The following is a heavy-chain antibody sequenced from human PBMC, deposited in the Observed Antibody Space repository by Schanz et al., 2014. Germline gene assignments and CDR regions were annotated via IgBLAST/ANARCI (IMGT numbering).Heavy chain of an antibody. J-gene: IGHJ4*02. D-gene: IGHD3-10*01. CDR3: ARDWGQGYFGSPGH. CDR2: LNPATGGA. Sequence: QLQLVQSGAEVKRPGASAKVTCKASGNIFTNYYIHWIRQAPGKGLEWMGRLNPATGGANFADKFQGRVALTSDRSIESFAMELTRLTSDDTAVYYCARDWGQGYFGSPGHWGQGTLVTVSS. CDR1: GNIFTNYY. V-gene: IGHV1-2*06.